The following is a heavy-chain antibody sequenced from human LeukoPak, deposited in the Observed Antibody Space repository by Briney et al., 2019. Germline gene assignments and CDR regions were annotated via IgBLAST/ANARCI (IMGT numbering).Heavy chain of an antibody. CDR3: ARPIGSGSYPFHY. J-gene: IGHJ4*02. CDR1: GDFIGTGAYY. D-gene: IGHD3-10*01. CDR2: IYYNGRT. V-gene: IGHV4-30-4*08. Sequence: PSQTLSLTCSVSGDFIGTGAYYWSWIRQHPGKGLEWIGFIYYNGRTHSKPSLQSRVSVSVDTSKNQFSPRLTSMTPADPAMYYCARPIGSGSYPFHYWAQGLLVTVSS.